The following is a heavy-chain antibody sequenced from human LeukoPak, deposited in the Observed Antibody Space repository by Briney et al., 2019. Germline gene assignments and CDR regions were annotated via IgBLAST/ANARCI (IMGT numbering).Heavy chain of an antibody. CDR2: ISYDGSNK. CDR1: GFTFSSYG. D-gene: IGHD2-2*01. J-gene: IGHJ5*02. CDR3: AKDRVVVVPADDRFDP. Sequence: GRSLRLSCAASGFTFSSYGMHWVRQAPGKGLEWVAVISYDGSNKYYADSVKGRFTISRDNSKNTLYLQMNSLRAEDTAVYYCAKDRVVVVPADDRFDPWGQGTLVTVSS. V-gene: IGHV3-30*18.